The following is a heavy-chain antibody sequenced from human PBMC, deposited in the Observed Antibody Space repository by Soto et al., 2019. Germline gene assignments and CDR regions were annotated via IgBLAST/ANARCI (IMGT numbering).Heavy chain of an antibody. V-gene: IGHV3-23*01. CDR3: AKDVSTVVSYFDY. CDR1: GFTFSRYA. Sequence: PGGSLRLSCAASGFTFSRYAINWVRQAPGKGLEWVSGISGSGSTTYYADSVKGRFTISRDNSKNTLFLQMNSLRAEDTAVYYCAKDVSTVVSYFDYWGQGSLVTVSS. CDR2: ISGSGSTT. D-gene: IGHD2-21*01. J-gene: IGHJ4*02.